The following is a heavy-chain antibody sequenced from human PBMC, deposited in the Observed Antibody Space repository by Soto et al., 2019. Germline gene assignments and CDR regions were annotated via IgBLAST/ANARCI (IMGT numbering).Heavy chain of an antibody. D-gene: IGHD4-17*01. CDR2: ISSSGSTI. CDR1: GFTFSDYY. V-gene: IGHV3-11*01. J-gene: IGHJ5*02. Sequence: GGSLRLSCAASGFTFSDYYMSWIRQAPGKGLEWVSYISSSGSTIYYADSVKGRFTISRDNAKNSLYLQMNRLRAEDTAVDYGARDLEYGDYVHWFDPWGQGTLVTVSS. CDR3: ARDLEYGDYVHWFDP.